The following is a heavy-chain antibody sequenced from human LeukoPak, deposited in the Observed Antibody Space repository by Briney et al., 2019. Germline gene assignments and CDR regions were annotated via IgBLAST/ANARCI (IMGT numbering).Heavy chain of an antibody. D-gene: IGHD2-21*02. J-gene: IGHJ4*02. Sequence: XVXXXSSSSSYIYYAASVKGRFTISRDNAKNSLYLQMNSLRAEDTAVYYCARDGVVVTAIGFDYWGQGTLVTVSS. CDR3: ARDGVVVTAIGFDY. CDR2: XSSSSSYI. V-gene: IGHV3-21*01.